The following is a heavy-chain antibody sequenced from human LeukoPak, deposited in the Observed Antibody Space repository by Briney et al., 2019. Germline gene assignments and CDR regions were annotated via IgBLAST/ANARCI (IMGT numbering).Heavy chain of an antibody. CDR1: GGSFSGYY. Sequence: SETLSLTCAVYGGSFSGYYWSWIRQPPGKGLEWIGEINHSGSTNYNPSLKSRVTISVDTSKNQFSLKLSSVTAADTAVYYCARQVVVVVAATRVFWFDPWGQGTLVTVSS. CDR2: INHSGST. CDR3: ARQVVVVVAATRVFWFDP. J-gene: IGHJ5*02. D-gene: IGHD2-15*01. V-gene: IGHV4-34*01.